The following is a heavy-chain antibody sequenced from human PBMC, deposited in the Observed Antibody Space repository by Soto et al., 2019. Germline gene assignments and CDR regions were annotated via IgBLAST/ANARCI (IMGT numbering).Heavy chain of an antibody. CDR1: GFSFSSYG. CDR2: IWYDGSNK. V-gene: IGHV3-33*06. CDR3: AKDTQSITMVRGVIKPSAFDI. Sequence: QVQLVESGGGVVQPGRSLRLSCAASGFSFSSYGMHWVRQAPGKGLEWVAHIWYDGSNKYYADSVKGRFTISRDNSKNTLYLQMNSLRAEDTAVYYCAKDTQSITMVRGVIKPSAFDIWGQGTMVTVSS. D-gene: IGHD3-10*01. J-gene: IGHJ3*02.